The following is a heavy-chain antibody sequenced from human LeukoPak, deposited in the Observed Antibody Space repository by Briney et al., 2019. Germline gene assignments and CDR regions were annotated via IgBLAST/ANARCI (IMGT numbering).Heavy chain of an antibody. J-gene: IGHJ4*02. CDR3: ARFRSGYDPDLDY. CDR1: GYGFTNYW. CDR2: IYPDDSDT. Sequence: GESLKISCKGSGYGFTNYWIGWVRQMPGKGLEWMGIIYPDDSDTRYSPSFQGQVTISADKSIGTAYLQWSSLKASDTAMYYCARFRSGYDPDLDYWGQGTLVTVSS. D-gene: IGHD5-12*01. V-gene: IGHV5-51*01.